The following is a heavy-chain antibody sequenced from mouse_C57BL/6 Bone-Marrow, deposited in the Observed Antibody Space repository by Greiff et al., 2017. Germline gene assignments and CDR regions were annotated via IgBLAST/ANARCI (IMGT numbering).Heavy chain of an antibody. J-gene: IGHJ2*01. CDR2: ISSGGSYT. V-gene: IGHV5-6*01. CDR1: GFTFSSYG. Sequence: EVQLQESGGDLVKPGGSLKLSCAASGFTFSSYGMSWVRQTPDKRLEWVATISSGGSYTYYPDSVKGRFTISRDNAKNTLYLQMSSLKSEDTAMYYCARREDYFDHWGQGTTLTVSS. CDR3: ARREDYFDH.